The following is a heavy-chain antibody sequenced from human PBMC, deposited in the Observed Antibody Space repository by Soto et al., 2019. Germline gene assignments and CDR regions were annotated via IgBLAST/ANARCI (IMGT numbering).Heavy chain of an antibody. D-gene: IGHD3-16*01. V-gene: IGHV4-4*07. J-gene: IGHJ5*02. CDR2: MQHTGNT. CDR3: AKDVSSRRWFDP. Sequence: QVQLQESGPGLVKPSETLSLTCAVSGASIRRSHWSWIRQPAGKGLEWIGRMQHTGNTNYNPSLKSRVTMSVDTSKNQISLKMTSVTAADTAVYFCAKDVSSRRWFDPWGQGILVIVSS. CDR1: GASIRRSH.